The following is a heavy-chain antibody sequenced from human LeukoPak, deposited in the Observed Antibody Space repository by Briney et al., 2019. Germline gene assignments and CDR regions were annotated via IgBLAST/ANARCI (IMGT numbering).Heavy chain of an antibody. Sequence: TGGSLRLSCAASGFTFSSYAMSWVRQAPGKGLEWVSAISGSGGSTYYADSVKGRFTTSRDNSKNTLYLQMNSLRAEDTAVYYCAKAWTYYYDSRLDYWGQGTLVTVSS. CDR3: AKAWTYYYDSRLDY. CDR1: GFTFSSYA. CDR2: ISGSGGST. V-gene: IGHV3-23*01. J-gene: IGHJ4*02. D-gene: IGHD3-22*01.